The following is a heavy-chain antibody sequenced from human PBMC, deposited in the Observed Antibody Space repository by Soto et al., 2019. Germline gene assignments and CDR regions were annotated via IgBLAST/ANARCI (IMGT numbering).Heavy chain of an antibody. CDR3: ARDPMGRYYGSGSYYFDY. CDR1: GFTFSSYA. J-gene: IGHJ4*02. CDR2: ISYDGSNK. D-gene: IGHD3-10*01. V-gene: IGHV3-30-3*01. Sequence: QVQLVESGGGVVQPGRSLRLSCAASGFTFSSYAMHWVRQAPGKGLEWVAVISYDGSNKYYADSVKGRFTISRDNSKNTLYLQMNSLRAEDTAVYYCARDPMGRYYGSGSYYFDYWGQGTFVTVSS.